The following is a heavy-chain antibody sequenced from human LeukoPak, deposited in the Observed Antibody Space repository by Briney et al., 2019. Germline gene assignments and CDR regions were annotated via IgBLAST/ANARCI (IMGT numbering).Heavy chain of an antibody. CDR2: ISSSSSTI. CDR1: GFTFSSYS. J-gene: IGHJ4*02. Sequence: GGSLRLSCAASGFTFSSYSMNWVRQAPGKGLEWVSYISSSSSTIYYADSVKGRFTISRDNAKNSLYLQMNSLRAEDTAVYYCARVGLGIGNYFDYWGQGTLVTVSS. D-gene: IGHD7-27*01. V-gene: IGHV3-48*01. CDR3: ARVGLGIGNYFDY.